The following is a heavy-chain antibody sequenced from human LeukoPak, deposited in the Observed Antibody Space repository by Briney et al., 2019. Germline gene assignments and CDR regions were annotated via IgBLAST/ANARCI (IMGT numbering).Heavy chain of an antibody. CDR2: IYYSGST. V-gene: IGHV4-38-2*02. CDR1: GYSISSGYY. CDR3: ARDHSGWYSDDY. J-gene: IGHJ4*02. Sequence: PSETLSLTCTVSGYSISSGYYWGWIRQPPGKGLEWIGSIYYSGSTYYNPSLKSRVTISVDTSKNQFSLKLSSVTAADTAVYYCARDHSGWYSDDYWGQGTLVTVSS. D-gene: IGHD6-19*01.